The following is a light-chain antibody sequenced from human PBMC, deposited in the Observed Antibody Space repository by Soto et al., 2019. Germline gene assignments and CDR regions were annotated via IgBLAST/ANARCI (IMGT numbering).Light chain of an antibody. Sequence: DIALTQSPATPSLSPGERATLSCRASQSVSSNLAWYQQKPGQAPRLLIYDASTRATGIPARFSGSGSGTDFTLTISTLEPEDFAVYYSQQRSAWPPITFGQGTRVGL. CDR3: QQRSAWPPIT. V-gene: IGKV3-11*01. J-gene: IGKJ5*01. CDR2: DAS. CDR1: QSVSSN.